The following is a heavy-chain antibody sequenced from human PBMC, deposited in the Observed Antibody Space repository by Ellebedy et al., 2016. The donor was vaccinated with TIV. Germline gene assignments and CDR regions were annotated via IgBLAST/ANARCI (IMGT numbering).Heavy chain of an antibody. Sequence: SETLSLXXTVSGGSISSGGYYWSWIRQHPGKGLEWIGYIYYSGSTYYNPSLKSRVTISVDTSKNQFSLKLSSVTAADTAVYYCARDLQELRPPYYYYYYGMDVWGQGTTVTVSS. V-gene: IGHV4-31*03. CDR3: ARDLQELRPPYYYYYYGMDV. CDR1: GGSISSGGYY. J-gene: IGHJ6*02. D-gene: IGHD1-7*01. CDR2: IYYSGST.